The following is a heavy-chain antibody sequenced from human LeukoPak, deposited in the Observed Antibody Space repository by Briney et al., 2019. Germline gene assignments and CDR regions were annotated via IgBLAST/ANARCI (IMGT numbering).Heavy chain of an antibody. CDR1: GGSFSGYY. J-gene: IGHJ4*02. Sequence: SETLSLTCAVYGGSFSGYYWSWIRQPPGKGLEWIGEINHSGSTNYNPSLKSRVTISVDTSKNQFSLKLSFVTAADTAVYYCARGYQYYDYVWGSYRYPNYFDYWGQGTLVTVSS. D-gene: IGHD3-16*02. CDR3: ARGYQYYDYVWGSYRYPNYFDY. V-gene: IGHV4-34*01. CDR2: INHSGST.